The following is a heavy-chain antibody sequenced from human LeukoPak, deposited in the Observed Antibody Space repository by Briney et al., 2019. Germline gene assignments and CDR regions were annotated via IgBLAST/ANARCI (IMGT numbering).Heavy chain of an antibody. D-gene: IGHD5-24*01. Sequence: PGGSLRLSCAASGFTFDDYTMHWVRQAPGTGLEWVSLISWDGGSTYYADSVKGRFTISRDNSKNSLYLQMNSLRTEDTALYYCAKDRGRWLQFEAFDIWGQGTMVTVSS. CDR3: AKDRGRWLQFEAFDI. CDR1: GFTFDDYT. V-gene: IGHV3-43*01. CDR2: ISWDGGST. J-gene: IGHJ3*02.